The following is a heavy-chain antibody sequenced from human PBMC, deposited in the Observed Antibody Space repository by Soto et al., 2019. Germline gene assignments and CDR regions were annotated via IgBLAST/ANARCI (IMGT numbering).Heavy chain of an antibody. CDR1: GFTFSSYA. V-gene: IGHV3-30-3*01. D-gene: IGHD4-17*01. Sequence: GGSLRLSCAASGFTFSSYAMHCIRQAPGKGLELVAVISYDGSNKYYADSVKGRFTISRDNYKNTLYLQMNSLRAEDTAVYYCERDYGDYDPLDYWGQGTLVTVSS. J-gene: IGHJ4*02. CDR3: ERDYGDYDPLDY. CDR2: ISYDGSNK.